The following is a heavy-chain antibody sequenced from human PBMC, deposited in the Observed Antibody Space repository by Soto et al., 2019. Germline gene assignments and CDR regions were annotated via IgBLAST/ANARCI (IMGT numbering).Heavy chain of an antibody. Sequence: EVQLVESGGGLVKPGGSLRLSCAASGFSFISYSMNWVRQAPGKGLEWVSSINEDSSYIYYAHSLRGRFTISRDNAKDSLYLQMNSLRAEDTAVYYCVRDFGWYFRSGYMDVLGDGATVTVSS. CDR1: GFSFISYS. D-gene: IGHD3-3*01. V-gene: IGHV3-21*02. CDR3: VRDFGWYFRSGYMDV. CDR2: INEDSSYI. J-gene: IGHJ6*03.